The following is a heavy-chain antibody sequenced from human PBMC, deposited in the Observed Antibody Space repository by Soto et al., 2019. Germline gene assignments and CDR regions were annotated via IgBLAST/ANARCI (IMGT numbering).Heavy chain of an antibody. CDR2: IWYDGSNK. Sequence: GGSLRLSCAASGFTFSSYGMHWVRQAPGKGLEWVAVIWYDGSNKYYADSVKGRFTISRDNSKNTLYLQMNRLRAEDTAVYYCATGGYSSGWYGVFDYWGQGTLVTVSS. J-gene: IGHJ4*02. CDR3: ATGGYSSGWYGVFDY. CDR1: GFTFSSYG. D-gene: IGHD6-19*01. V-gene: IGHV3-33*01.